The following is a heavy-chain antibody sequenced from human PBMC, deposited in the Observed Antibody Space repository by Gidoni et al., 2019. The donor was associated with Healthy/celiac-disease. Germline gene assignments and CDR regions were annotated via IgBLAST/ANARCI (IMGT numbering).Heavy chain of an antibody. D-gene: IGHD2-2*01. CDR2: IYSGGST. Sequence: EVQLVESGGGLVQPGGSLRLSCPASGFPVSSNYLSWVRQAPGKGLEWVSVIYSGGSTYYADSVKGRFTISRHNSKNTLYLQMNSLRAEDTAVYYCASSRTAQAGAFDIWGQGTMVTVSS. V-gene: IGHV3-53*04. CDR1: GFPVSSNY. J-gene: IGHJ3*02. CDR3: ASSRTAQAGAFDI.